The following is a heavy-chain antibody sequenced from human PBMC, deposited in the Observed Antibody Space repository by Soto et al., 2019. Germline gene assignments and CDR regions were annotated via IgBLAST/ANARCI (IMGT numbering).Heavy chain of an antibody. CDR1: GGSFSGYY. CDR3: ARASYSSSLLGGYYYYYYMDV. J-gene: IGHJ6*03. Sequence: QVQLQQWGAGLLKPSETLSLTCAVYGGSFSGYYWSWIRQPPGKGLEWIGEINHSGSTNYNPSLKSRVTITVDTYKNQFSLKLSSVTAADTAVYYCARASYSSSLLGGYYYYYYMDVWGKGTTVTVSS. CDR2: INHSGST. V-gene: IGHV4-34*01. D-gene: IGHD6-6*01.